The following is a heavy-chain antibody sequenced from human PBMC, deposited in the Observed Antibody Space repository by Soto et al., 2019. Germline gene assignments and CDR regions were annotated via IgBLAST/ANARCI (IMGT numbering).Heavy chain of an antibody. CDR2: VHPDSGGT. Sequence: GASVKVSCKTSGYIFTDHLIHWVRQSPGQGLHWVGWVHPDSGGTNVAQAFQGRVTMTADTSITTAYMDLARLRPDDTAIFYCARGAQGFFPVSGIYFYFDHWGQGTPVTVSS. D-gene: IGHD3-22*01. V-gene: IGHV1-2*02. CDR1: GYIFTDHL. CDR3: ARGAQGFFPVSGIYFYFDH. J-gene: IGHJ4*02.